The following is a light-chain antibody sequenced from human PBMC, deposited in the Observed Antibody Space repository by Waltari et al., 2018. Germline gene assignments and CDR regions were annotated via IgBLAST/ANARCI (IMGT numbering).Light chain of an antibody. CDR2: KAS. V-gene: IGKV1-5*03. Sequence: DIQMTQSPSTLSASVGDRVTIPCRASQSISSGLAWYQQKPGKAPKLLIYKASNLESGVPSRFSGSGSGTEFALTISSLQPDDFATYYCQQYSSYPTWTFGQGTKVEIK. CDR3: QQYSSYPTWT. J-gene: IGKJ1*01. CDR1: QSISSG.